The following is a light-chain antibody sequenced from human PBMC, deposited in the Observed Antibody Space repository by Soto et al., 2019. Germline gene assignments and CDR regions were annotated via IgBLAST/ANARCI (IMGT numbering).Light chain of an antibody. CDR2: LNSDGSH. V-gene: IGLV4-69*01. J-gene: IGLJ1*01. CDR3: QTWGSGIHYV. Sequence: QSVLTQSPSASASLGASVKLTCTLSSGHSSYAIAWHQQQPEKGPRYLMTLNSDGSHSKGDGIPDRFSGSSSGAERYLTISSLQSEDEADYYCQTWGSGIHYVFGTGTKVTVL. CDR1: SGHSSYA.